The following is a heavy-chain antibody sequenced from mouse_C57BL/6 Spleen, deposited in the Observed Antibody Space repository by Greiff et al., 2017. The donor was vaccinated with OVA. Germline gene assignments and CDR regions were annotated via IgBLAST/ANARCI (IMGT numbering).Heavy chain of an antibody. D-gene: IGHD2-5*01. CDR3: AGYGSNYLYYFDY. CDR1: GYTFTSYW. Sequence: VQLQQPGAELVKPGASVKMSCKASGYTFTSYWITWVKQRPGQGLEWIGDIYPGSGSTNYNEKFKSKATLTVDTSSSTAYMQLSSLTSEDSAVYYCAGYGSNYLYYFDYWGQGTTLTVSS. CDR2: IYPGSGST. J-gene: IGHJ2*01. V-gene: IGHV1-55*01.